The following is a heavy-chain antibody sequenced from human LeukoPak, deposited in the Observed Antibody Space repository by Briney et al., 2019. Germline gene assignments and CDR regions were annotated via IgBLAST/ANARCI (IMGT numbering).Heavy chain of an antibody. Sequence: ATVKISCKVSGHTFTDYYMHWAQQAPGKGLEWMGLVDPEDGETIYAEKFQGRVTITADTSTDTAYMELSSLRSEDTAVYYCATLRFLEWFSYYYYMDVWGKGTTVTVSS. CDR2: VDPEDGET. V-gene: IGHV1-69-2*01. J-gene: IGHJ6*03. D-gene: IGHD3-3*01. CDR1: GHTFTDYY. CDR3: ATLRFLEWFSYYYYMDV.